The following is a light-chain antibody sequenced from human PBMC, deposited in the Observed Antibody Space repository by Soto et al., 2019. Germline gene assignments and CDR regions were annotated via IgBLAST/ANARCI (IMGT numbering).Light chain of an antibody. CDR3: NSYTSSSTYV. Sequence: ALTQPASVSASPGQSITISCTGTSSDVGAYNYVSWYQQHPGKAPKLMLYDVANRPSGVSNRFSGSKSGNTASLTISGLQAEDEADYYCNSYTSSSTYVFGTGTKVTVL. CDR1: SSDVGAYNY. CDR2: DVA. J-gene: IGLJ1*01. V-gene: IGLV2-14*01.